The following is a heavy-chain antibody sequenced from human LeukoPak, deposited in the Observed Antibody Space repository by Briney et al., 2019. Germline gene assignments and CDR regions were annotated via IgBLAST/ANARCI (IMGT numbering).Heavy chain of an antibody. CDR3: ARGAGKDYSNLLFDY. CDR2: IYYSGSA. D-gene: IGHD4-11*01. Sequence: SETLSLTCSVSGGSISSSGSYYWSWIRQPPGKGLEWIGYIYYSGSANYNPSLKSRVTMSVDTSKNQFSLKLSSVTAADTAVYYCARGAGKDYSNLLFDYWGQGTLVTVSS. CDR1: GGSISSSGSYY. J-gene: IGHJ4*02. V-gene: IGHV4-61*01.